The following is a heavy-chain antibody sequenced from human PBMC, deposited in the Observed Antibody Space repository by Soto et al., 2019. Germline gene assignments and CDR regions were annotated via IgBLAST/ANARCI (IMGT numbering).Heavy chain of an antibody. J-gene: IGHJ6*02. CDR1: GYTFTSYG. D-gene: IGHD6-6*01. CDR3: ARVNPEYSSSPYYYYGMDV. CDR2: ISAYNGNT. V-gene: IGHV1-18*01. Sequence: ASVKVSCKASGYTFTSYGISWVRQAPGQGLEWMGWISAYNGNTNYAQKLQGRVTMTTDTSTSTAYMELRSLRSDDTAVYYCARVNPEYSSSPYYYYGMDVWGQGTTVTVSS.